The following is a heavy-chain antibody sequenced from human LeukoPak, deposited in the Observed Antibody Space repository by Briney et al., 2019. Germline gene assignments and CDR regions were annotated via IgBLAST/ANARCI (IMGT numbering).Heavy chain of an antibody. Sequence: SVKVSCKASGFTFTSSAMQWVRQARGQRLEWIGWIVVGSGNTNYAQKFQERVTITRDMSTSTAYMELSSLRSEDTAVYYCAADLIYSSGYYYPRDYYYYGMDVWGQGTTVTVSS. D-gene: IGHD3-22*01. V-gene: IGHV1-58*02. CDR3: AADLIYSSGYYYPRDYYYYGMDV. J-gene: IGHJ6*02. CDR2: IVVGSGNT. CDR1: GFTFTSSA.